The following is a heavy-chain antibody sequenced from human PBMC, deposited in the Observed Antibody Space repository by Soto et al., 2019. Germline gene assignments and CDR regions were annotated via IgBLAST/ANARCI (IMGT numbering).Heavy chain of an antibody. V-gene: IGHV4-59*01. CDR3: ARGSGWYFH. D-gene: IGHD6-19*01. Sequence: SETLSLTCTVSGDSISDSSWSWIRQPPGKGLEWIAYMYFSGSTNYNPSLKSRVTISVDTSKNQFSLKLSSVTAADTAVYYCARGSGWYFHWGQGTLVTVS. J-gene: IGHJ4*02. CDR2: MYFSGST. CDR1: GDSISDSS.